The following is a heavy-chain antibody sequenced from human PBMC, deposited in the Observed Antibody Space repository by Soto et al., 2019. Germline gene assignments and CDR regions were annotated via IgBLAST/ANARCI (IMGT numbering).Heavy chain of an antibody. CDR1: RFTFSDFA. V-gene: IGHV3-23*01. CDR3: AKDAVPYNGQWDWFDS. J-gene: IGHJ5*01. CDR2: IGGGGSDT. Sequence: DVQLLESGGGLVQPGGSLTLSCAASRFTFSDFAMSWVRQAPGKGLEWVSSIGGGGSDTYYADSVKGRFTISRDNSKNTLYLQTDSLRDEDTAVYYSAKDAVPYNGQWDWFDSWGQGTLVIVSS. D-gene: IGHD3-10*01.